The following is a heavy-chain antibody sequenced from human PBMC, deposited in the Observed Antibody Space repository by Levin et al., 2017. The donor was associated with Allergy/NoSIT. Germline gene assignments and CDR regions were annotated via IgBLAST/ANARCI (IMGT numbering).Heavy chain of an antibody. CDR1: GGSISGYY. J-gene: IGHJ3*02. V-gene: IGHV4-59*01. D-gene: IGHD1-1*01. CDR2: IHSSDGA. CDR3: ARYGTTFHKSFDI. Sequence: SETLSLTCTVSGGSISGYYWSWIRQPPGKGLEWIGYIHSSDGAYYNPSLKSRVTISVDTSKNQFSLKVSSVTAADTAVFYCARYGTTFHKSFDIWGKGTMVTVSS.